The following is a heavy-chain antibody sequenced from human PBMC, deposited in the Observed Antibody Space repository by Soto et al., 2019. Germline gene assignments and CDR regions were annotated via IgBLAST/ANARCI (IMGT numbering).Heavy chain of an antibody. CDR3: ARDQAPSDFWSGSLSSYYYYGMDV. J-gene: IGHJ6*02. Sequence: GASVKVSCKASGYTFTGYYMHWVRQAPGQGLEWMGWINPNSGGTNYAQKFQGRVTMTRDTSISTAYMELSRLRSDDTAVYYCARDQAPSDFWSGSLSSYYYYGMDVWGQGTTVTVSS. V-gene: IGHV1-2*02. D-gene: IGHD3-3*01. CDR2: INPNSGGT. CDR1: GYTFTGYY.